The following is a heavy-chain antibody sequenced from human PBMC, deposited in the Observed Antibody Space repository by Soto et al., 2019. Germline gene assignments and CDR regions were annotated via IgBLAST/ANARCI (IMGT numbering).Heavy chain of an antibody. Sequence: GGSLRLSCAASGFTFSNYVMSWVRQAPGKGLEWVSLVSATAGTTYYTDSMKGRFTISRDNSRNTVYLQMNSLRADDTAVYYCAKDRLAGGFDYWGQGTLVTVSS. CDR3: AKDRLAGGFDY. J-gene: IGHJ4*02. CDR1: GFTFSNYV. D-gene: IGHD3-16*01. V-gene: IGHV3-23*01. CDR2: VSATAGTT.